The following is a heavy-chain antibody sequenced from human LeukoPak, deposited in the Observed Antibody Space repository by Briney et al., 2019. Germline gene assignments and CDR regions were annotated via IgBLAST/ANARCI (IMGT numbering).Heavy chain of an antibody. D-gene: IGHD3-10*01. V-gene: IGHV3-23*01. J-gene: IGHJ5*02. CDR2: ISGRGSIT. Sequence: GGSLRLSCAASGFTFSSYWMHWVRQAPGKGLEWVSAISGRGSITYNADSVKGRFTISRDNSKNTLYLQMNSLRAEDTAVYYCAKDEEEWYYYRFDPWGQGTLVTVSS. CDR3: AKDEEEWYYYRFDP. CDR1: GFTFSSYW.